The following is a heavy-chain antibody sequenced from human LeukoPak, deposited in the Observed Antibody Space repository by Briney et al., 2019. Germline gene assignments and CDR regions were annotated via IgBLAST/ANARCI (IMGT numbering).Heavy chain of an antibody. J-gene: IGHJ6*03. D-gene: IGHD6-19*01. CDR2: VYFSGIT. V-gene: IGHV4-39*07. Sequence: SETLSLTCTVSNGSISSSAYYWGWVRQSPGKGLQWIGSVYFSGITYYNESLKSRLTISVDTSKNQFSLKLSSVTAADTAVYYCARDAYIAVAGSYYYYYMDVWGKGTTVTISS. CDR1: NGSISSSAYY. CDR3: ARDAYIAVAGSYYYYYMDV.